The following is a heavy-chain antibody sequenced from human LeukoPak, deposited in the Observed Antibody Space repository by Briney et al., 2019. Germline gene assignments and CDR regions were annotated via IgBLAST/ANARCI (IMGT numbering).Heavy chain of an antibody. CDR2: INHSGST. J-gene: IGHJ5*02. V-gene: IGHV4-34*01. D-gene: IGHD6-13*01. Sequence: PSETPSLTCAVYGGSFSGYYWSWIRQPPGKGLEWIGEINHSGSTNYNPSLKSRVTISVDTSKNQFSLKLSSVTAADTAVYYCARAGIAAGRWFDPWGQGTLVTVSS. CDR3: ARAGIAAGRWFDP. CDR1: GGSFSGYY.